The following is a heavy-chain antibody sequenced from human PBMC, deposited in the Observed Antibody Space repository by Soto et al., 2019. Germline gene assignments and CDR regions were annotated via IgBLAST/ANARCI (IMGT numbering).Heavy chain of an antibody. J-gene: IGHJ6*02. V-gene: IGHV3-23*01. CDR3: ARGDRGGSGSPASYYYSGLDV. Sequence: DVQLLESGGHLVQPGGSLRLSCAASGFTFSSYAMSWVRQAPGKGLEWVSSVSAGGDMTYYSDSVKGRFTISTDNSNTALLLQMNSLRIEDTALYYCARGDRGGSGSPASYYYSGLDVWGQGTTVTVS. CDR2: VSAGGDMT. D-gene: IGHD3-10*01. CDR1: GFTFSSYA.